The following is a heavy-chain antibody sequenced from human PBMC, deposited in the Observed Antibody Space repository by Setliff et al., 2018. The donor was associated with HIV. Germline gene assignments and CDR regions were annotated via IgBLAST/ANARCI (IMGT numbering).Heavy chain of an antibody. V-gene: IGHV4-59*08. J-gene: IGHJ4*02. CDR1: GGSITGYY. CDR3: ARQSPAHDY. D-gene: IGHD2-2*01. Sequence: SETLSLTCTVSGGSITGYYWSWIRQPPGKGLEWIGWIYYSGNTKYNPSLKSRVTISVDTSKNQFSVRLSSVTAADTAVYYCARQSPAHDYWGQGTLVTVSS. CDR2: IYYSGNT.